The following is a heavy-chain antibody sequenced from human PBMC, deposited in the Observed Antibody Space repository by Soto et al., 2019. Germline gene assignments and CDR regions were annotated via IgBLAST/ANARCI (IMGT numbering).Heavy chain of an antibody. D-gene: IGHD3-22*01. CDR1: GFTFSSYA. V-gene: IGHV3-23*01. CDR3: AKDGPDYYDSSGYYYGPLAGWYFDL. Sequence: GGSLRLSCAASGFTFSSYAMSWVRQAPGKGLEWVSAISGSGGSTYYADSVKGRFTISRDNSKNTLYLQMNSLRAEDTAVYYCAKDGPDYYDSSGYYYGPLAGWYFDLWGRGTLVTVSS. J-gene: IGHJ2*01. CDR2: ISGSGGST.